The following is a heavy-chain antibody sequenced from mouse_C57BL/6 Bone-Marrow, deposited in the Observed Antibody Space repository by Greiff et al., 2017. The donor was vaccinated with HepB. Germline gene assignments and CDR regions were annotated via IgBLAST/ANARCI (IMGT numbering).Heavy chain of an antibody. CDR3: ARRSANWYYFDY. J-gene: IGHJ2*01. CDR1: GFTFSDYY. Sequence: EVKLMESGGGLVQPGGSLKLSCAASGFTFSDYYMYWVRQTPEKRLEWVAYISNGGGSTYYPDTVKGRCTSSRDNAKNTLYLQMSRLKSEDTAMYYCARRSANWYYFDYWGQGTTLTVSS. CDR2: ISNGGGST. V-gene: IGHV5-12*01. D-gene: IGHD4-1*01.